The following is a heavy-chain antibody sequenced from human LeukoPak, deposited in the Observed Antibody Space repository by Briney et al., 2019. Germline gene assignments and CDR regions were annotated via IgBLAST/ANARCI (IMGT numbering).Heavy chain of an antibody. CDR1: GFTFSSYE. J-gene: IGHJ6*03. Sequence: PGGSLRLSCAASGFTFSSYEMNWVRQAPGKGLEWVSYISTSGSTKYYADSVKGRFTISRDNAKNSLYLQMNSLRAEDTAVYYCARDPAAVTYTLYYMDVWGKGTTVTVSS. D-gene: IGHD2-2*01. CDR2: ISTSGSTK. CDR3: ARDPAAVTYTLYYMDV. V-gene: IGHV3-48*03.